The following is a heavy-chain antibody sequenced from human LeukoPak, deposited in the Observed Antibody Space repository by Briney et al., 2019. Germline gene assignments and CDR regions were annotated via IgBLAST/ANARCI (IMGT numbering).Heavy chain of an antibody. Sequence: PGGSLRLSCEASGFTFSSYWMSWVRQAPGKGLEWVANIKQDGSEKYYVDSVKGRFTISRDNAKNSLYLQMNSLRAEDTAVYYCARAFYGDYYFDYWGQGTLVTVSS. J-gene: IGHJ4*02. CDR2: IKQDGSEK. CDR1: GFTFSSYW. V-gene: IGHV3-7*03. D-gene: IGHD4-17*01. CDR3: ARAFYGDYYFDY.